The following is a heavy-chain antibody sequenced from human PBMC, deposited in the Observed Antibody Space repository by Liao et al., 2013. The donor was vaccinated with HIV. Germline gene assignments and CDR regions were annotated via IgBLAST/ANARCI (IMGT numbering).Heavy chain of an antibody. CDR2: IYYSGST. CDR3: ARGYNWNSDFDY. V-gene: IGHV4-59*01. CDR1: GGSISSYY. Sequence: QVQLQESGPGLVKPSETLSLTCTVSGGSISSYYWSWIRQPPGKGLEWIGYIYYSGSTNYNPSLKSRVTISVDTSKNQFSLKLSSVNAADTAVYYCARGYNWNSDFDYWGQGTLVTVSS. J-gene: IGHJ4*02. D-gene: IGHD1-7*01.